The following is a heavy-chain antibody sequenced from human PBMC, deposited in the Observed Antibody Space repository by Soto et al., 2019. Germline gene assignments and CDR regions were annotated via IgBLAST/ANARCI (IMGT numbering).Heavy chain of an antibody. CDR3: AIDQWPGDY. V-gene: IGHV1-8*01. CDR1: GYTFTSYD. Sequence: QVQLVQSGAEVKKTGASVKVSCKASGYTFTSYDISWVRQATGQGLEWMGWMNPNSGDTVYAQKFQGRVVMTATTSISTAYMELSSLRSEDTAVYYCAIDQWPGDYWGQGTLVTVSS. CDR2: MNPNSGDT. J-gene: IGHJ4*02. D-gene: IGHD6-19*01.